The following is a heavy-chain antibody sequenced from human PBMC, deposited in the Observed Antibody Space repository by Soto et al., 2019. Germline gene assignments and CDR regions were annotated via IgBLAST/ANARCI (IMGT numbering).Heavy chain of an antibody. CDR1: GFTFSSYA. CDR3: AKARDYDILTGYYGRGDWFDP. J-gene: IGHJ5*02. D-gene: IGHD3-9*01. Sequence: EVQLLESGGGLVQPGGSLRLSCAASGFTFSSYAMSWVRQAPGKGLEWVSAISGSGGSTYYADSVKGRFTIPRDNSKNTLYLQMNSLRAEDTAVYYCAKARDYDILTGYYGRGDWFDPWGQGTLVTVSS. V-gene: IGHV3-23*01. CDR2: ISGSGGST.